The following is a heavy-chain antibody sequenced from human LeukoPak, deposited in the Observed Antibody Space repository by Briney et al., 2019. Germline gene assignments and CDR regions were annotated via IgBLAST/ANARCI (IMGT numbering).Heavy chain of an antibody. CDR3: ARRDIVATIST. CDR1: GGSISSSSYY. Sequence: SETLSLTCTVSGGSISSSSYYWAWIRQPPGKGLEWIGSIYYIRTTYYNPSLKSRITISVDTSKNQFSLKLSTVTAADTAVYYCARRDIVATISTWGQGTLVTVSS. CDR2: IYYIRTT. D-gene: IGHD5-12*01. J-gene: IGHJ4*02. V-gene: IGHV4-39*01.